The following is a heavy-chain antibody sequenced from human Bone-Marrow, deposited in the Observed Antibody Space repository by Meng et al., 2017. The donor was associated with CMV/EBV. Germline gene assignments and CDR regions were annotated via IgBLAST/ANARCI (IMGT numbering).Heavy chain of an antibody. J-gene: IGHJ6*02. CDR1: GYTFTKYG. Sequence: ASVKVSCKASGYTFTKYGINWVRQAPGQGLEWMGWISAYNGNTSNAQKFQGRVTMTTDTYMSIAYMELRSLRSDDTAVYYCARGRGSRYPHYGLDVWGQGTTVTVSS. D-gene: IGHD3-16*02. V-gene: IGHV1-18*01. CDR2: ISAYNGNT. CDR3: ARGRGSRYPHYGLDV.